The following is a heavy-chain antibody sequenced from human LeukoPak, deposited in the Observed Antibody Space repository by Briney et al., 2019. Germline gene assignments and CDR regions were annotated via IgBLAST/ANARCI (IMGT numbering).Heavy chain of an antibody. V-gene: IGHV4-39*01. CDR2: IYYSGST. D-gene: IGHD3-9*01. J-gene: IGHJ5*02. Sequence: NTSETLSLTCTVSGGSISSSSYYWGWIRQPPGKGLEWIGSIYYSGSTYYNPSLKSRVTISVDTSKNQFSLKLSSVTAADTAVYYCARHPGYDILMAASSWFDPWGQGTLVTVSS. CDR3: ARHPGYDILMAASSWFDP. CDR1: GGSISSSSYY.